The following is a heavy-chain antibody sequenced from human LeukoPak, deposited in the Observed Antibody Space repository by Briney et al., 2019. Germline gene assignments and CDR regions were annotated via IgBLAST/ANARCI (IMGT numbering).Heavy chain of an antibody. CDR2: ISCSRGII. V-gene: IGHV3-9*01. Sequence: GGSLRLSCAASGFTFDDYAMHWVRQAPGKGLEWVSGISCSRGIIAYADSVKVGFTIYRDNAKNSMYLQMNSLRAEETALYYCAKGPGTAMVTPFDYWGQGTLVTVSS. CDR3: AKGPGTAMVTPFDY. J-gene: IGHJ4*02. D-gene: IGHD5-18*01. CDR1: GFTFDDYA.